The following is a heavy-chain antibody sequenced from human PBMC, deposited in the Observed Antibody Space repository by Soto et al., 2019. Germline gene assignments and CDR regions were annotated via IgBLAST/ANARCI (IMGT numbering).Heavy chain of an antibody. CDR1: GYTFTTYD. J-gene: IGHJ4*02. D-gene: IGHD6-25*01. V-gene: IGHV1-8*01. CDR2: MNPYSGNT. Sequence: ASVKVSCKASGYTFTTYDIYWVRQATGQGLEWMGWMNPYSGNTGYAQKFQGRVTVTRNTSISTVYMELSGLRPDDTAVYYCARRKERSGPHYFDYWGQGSQVTVSA. CDR3: ARRKERSGPHYFDY.